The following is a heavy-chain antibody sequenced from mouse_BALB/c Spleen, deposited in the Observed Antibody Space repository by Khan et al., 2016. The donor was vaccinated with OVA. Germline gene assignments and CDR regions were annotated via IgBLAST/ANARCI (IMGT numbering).Heavy chain of an antibody. D-gene: IGHD2-3*01. CDR1: GYAFTHYL. CDR2: MNPGSGGT. Sequence: QVQLKQSGTELVRPGTSVKVSCKAFGYAFTHYLIEWVKLRPGQGLEWIGVMNPGSGGTNYNEKFEGKATLTADNSSRTSYMYPSCLTSDDSPVFFWAKGIYDGYLAGFAYWSQESLITVAA. V-gene: IGHV1-54*01. CDR3: AKGIYDGYLAGFAY. J-gene: IGHJ3*01.